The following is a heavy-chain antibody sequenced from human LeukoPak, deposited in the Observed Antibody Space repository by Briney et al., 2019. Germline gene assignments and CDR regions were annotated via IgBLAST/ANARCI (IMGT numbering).Heavy chain of an antibody. J-gene: IGHJ4*02. V-gene: IGHV3-48*03. CDR2: ISSSGSTI. CDR1: GFTFSSYE. CDR3: ARDRYYGSGVSDY. D-gene: IGHD3-10*01. Sequence: GGSLRLSCAASGFTFSSYEMNWVRQAPGKGLEWVSYISSSGSTIYYADSVKGRFTISRDNAKNSLYLQLNSLRAEDTAVYYCARDRYYGSGVSDYWGQGTLVTVSS.